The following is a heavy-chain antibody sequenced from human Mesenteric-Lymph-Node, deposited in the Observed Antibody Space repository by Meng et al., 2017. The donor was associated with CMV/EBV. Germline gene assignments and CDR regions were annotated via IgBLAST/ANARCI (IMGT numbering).Heavy chain of an antibody. D-gene: IGHD3-3*01. V-gene: IGHV5-51*01. Sequence: GESLKISCEGSGYSFGDYWIGWVRHMPGKGLEWLGIIYPDDSETRYSPSFQGQVTISVDKSIRTAYLQWNSLKASDTAMYYCARWGPYYDFWSGGMDVWGQGTTVTVSS. J-gene: IGHJ6*02. CDR3: ARWGPYYDFWSGGMDV. CDR2: IYPDDSET. CDR1: GYSFGDYW.